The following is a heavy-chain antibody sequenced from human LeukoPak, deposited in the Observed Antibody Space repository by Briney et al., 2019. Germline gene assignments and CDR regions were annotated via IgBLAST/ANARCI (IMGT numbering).Heavy chain of an antibody. CDR1: GFTFSNAW. J-gene: IGHJ4*02. V-gene: IGHV3-15*01. CDR3: TGAVAGMVDY. CDR2: IKSKTDGGTT. D-gene: IGHD6-19*01. Sequence: GGSLRLSCAASGFTFSNAWMSWVRQAPGKGLEWVGLIKSKTDGGTTDYAAPVKGRFTISRDDSKNTLYLQMNSLKTEDTAVYYCTGAVAGMVDYWGQGTLVTVSS.